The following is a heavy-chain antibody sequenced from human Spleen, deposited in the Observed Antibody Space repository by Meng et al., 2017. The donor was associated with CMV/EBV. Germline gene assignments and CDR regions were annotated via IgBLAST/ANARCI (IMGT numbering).Heavy chain of an antibody. J-gene: IGHJ4*02. V-gene: IGHV3-7*01. D-gene: IGHD6-13*01. CDR1: GFTFSNYW. Sequence: GESLKISCTASGFTFSNYWMSWVRQAPGEGLEWVGNIKRDGSDKYYVDSVKGRFTISRDNAKNSLYLQMNSLRAEDTAVYYCARGVAAAAPRGFDYWGQGTLVTVSS. CDR3: ARGVAAAAPRGFDY. CDR2: IKRDGSDK.